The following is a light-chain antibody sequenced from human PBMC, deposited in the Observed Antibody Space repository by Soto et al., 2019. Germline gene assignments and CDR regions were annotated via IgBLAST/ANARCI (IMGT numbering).Light chain of an antibody. J-gene: IGKJ4*01. Sequence: DIQMTQSPSTLSASVVDRVTITCRASQSVSTWLAWYQQKPGKAPKLLIHKAYTLETGVPSRFSGSGSGTDFTLTISSLQPDDFATYYCHQYHIYPVTLCGGTKVEIK. CDR2: KAY. V-gene: IGKV1-5*03. CDR1: QSVSTW. CDR3: HQYHIYPVT.